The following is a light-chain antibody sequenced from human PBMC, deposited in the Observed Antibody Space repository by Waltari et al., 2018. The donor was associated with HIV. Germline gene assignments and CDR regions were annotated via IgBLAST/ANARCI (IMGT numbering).Light chain of an antibody. Sequence: DIQMTQSPSSLSASVGDRVTITCRASQSMNKYLNWYQQKPGQAPKMLIYTATTLQSGVPSRFSGSGSGTDFTLTIANLQPEDFAVYCCQQSYSSPTFGPGTTVDFK. CDR1: QSMNKY. CDR3: QQSYSSPT. V-gene: IGKV1-39*01. CDR2: TAT. J-gene: IGKJ3*01.